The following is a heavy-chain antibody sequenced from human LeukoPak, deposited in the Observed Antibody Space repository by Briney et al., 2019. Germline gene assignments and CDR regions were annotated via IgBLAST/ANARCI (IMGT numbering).Heavy chain of an antibody. CDR3: ARDIDYNIDY. V-gene: IGHV1-18*04. J-gene: IGHJ4*02. CDR1: GYTFTKYG. Sequence: ASVKVSCKASGYTFTKYGVSWVRQAPGQGLEWIGWINANNGNINYAQNLQGRVTVTTDTSTSTAYMELRSLRSDDTAVYYCARDIDYNIDYWGQGTLVTVSS. D-gene: IGHD3-9*01. CDR2: INANNGNI.